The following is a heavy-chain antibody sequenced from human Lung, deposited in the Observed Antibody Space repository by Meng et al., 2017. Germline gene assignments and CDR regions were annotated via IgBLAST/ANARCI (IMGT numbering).Heavy chain of an antibody. J-gene: IGHJ4*02. CDR3: TKNDLYCLGY. V-gene: IGHV4-4*02. CDR2: IYHSGST. D-gene: IGHD1-1*01. CDR1: GGSISSDNW. Sequence: QVPLQGSGPGLVKPSGTLSLTCAVSGGSISSDNWWSWVRQPPGKGLEWIGEIYHSGSTNYNPSLKSRITISVDKPKNQFSLTLSSVTAADTAVYYCTKNDLYCLGYWGQGTLVTVSS.